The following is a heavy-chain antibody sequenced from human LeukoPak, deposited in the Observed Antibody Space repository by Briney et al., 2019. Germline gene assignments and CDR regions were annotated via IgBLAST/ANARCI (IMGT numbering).Heavy chain of an antibody. CDR1: GGTYNTYA. Sequence: SVKVSCKASGGTYNTYAISWVRQAPGQGLEWMGGATPIFGTTNYAQKFQGRVTITADESTSTFYMDLGSLTSGDTAVYYCAGDGRATGSPDFDSWGQGTLVTVSS. CDR3: AGDGRATGSPDFDS. CDR2: ATPIFGTT. D-gene: IGHD5-12*01. J-gene: IGHJ4*02. V-gene: IGHV1-69*13.